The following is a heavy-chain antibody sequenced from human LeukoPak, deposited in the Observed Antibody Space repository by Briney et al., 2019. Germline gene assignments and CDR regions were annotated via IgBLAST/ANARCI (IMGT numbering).Heavy chain of an antibody. Sequence: SETLSLTCAVSGGSISSNSYYGGWIRQPPGEGLGWIGCIYYSGSTYYNPSLKSRVTISVDTSKNQFSLKLSSVTAADTAVYYCARTRYYYNSRSYGAPYYFDYWGQGTLVTVSS. D-gene: IGHD3-10*01. V-gene: IGHV4-39*01. CDR3: ARTRYYYNSRSYGAPYYFDY. CDR2: IYYSGST. J-gene: IGHJ4*02. CDR1: GGSISSNSYY.